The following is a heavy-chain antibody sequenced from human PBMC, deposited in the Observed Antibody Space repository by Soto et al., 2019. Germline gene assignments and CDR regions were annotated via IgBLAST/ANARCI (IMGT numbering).Heavy chain of an antibody. J-gene: IGHJ4*02. CDR1: GGSISSSSYY. V-gene: IGHV4-39*02. CDR3: AREEYCSSTSCYRRNFDY. CDR2: IYYSGST. D-gene: IGHD2-2*01. Sequence: SETLSLTCTVSGGSISSSSYYWGWIRQPPGKGLEWIGSIYYSGSTYYNPSLKSRVTISVDTSKNQFSLSLSSVTAADTAVYYFAREEYCSSTSCYRRNFDYWGQGTLVTVSS.